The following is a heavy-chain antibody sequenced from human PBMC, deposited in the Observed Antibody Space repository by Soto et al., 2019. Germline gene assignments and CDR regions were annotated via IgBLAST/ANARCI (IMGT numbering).Heavy chain of an antibody. Sequence: GSVRLSCAASGFTVSGNYMSWVRQCPGKGLEWVSILYASGTTYYADSVEGRFTISRDDSKNTLFLQMDSLRADDTAVYYCARARDIRVVRDAFDVWGQGTMVTVSS. V-gene: IGHV3-53*01. CDR2: LYASGTT. D-gene: IGHD2-21*01. CDR1: GFTVSGNY. J-gene: IGHJ3*01. CDR3: ARARDIRVVRDAFDV.